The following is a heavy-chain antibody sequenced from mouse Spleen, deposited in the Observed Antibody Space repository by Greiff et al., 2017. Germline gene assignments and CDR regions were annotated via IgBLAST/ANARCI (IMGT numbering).Heavy chain of an antibody. CDR2: IYLRDGST. J-gene: IGHJ3*01. CDR3: AASMITTSWFAY. Sequence: QVQLQQSGPELVKPGASVKLSCKASGYTFTSYDINWVKQRPGQGLEWIGWIYLRDGSTKYNEKFKGKATLTADKSSSTAYMQLSSLTYEDSAVYYCAASMITTSWFAYWGQGTLVTVSA. CDR1: GYTFTSYD. D-gene: IGHD2-4*01. V-gene: IGHV1-85*01.